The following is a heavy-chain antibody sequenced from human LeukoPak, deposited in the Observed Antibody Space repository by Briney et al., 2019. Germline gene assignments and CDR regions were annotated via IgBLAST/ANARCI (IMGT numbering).Heavy chain of an antibody. Sequence: GGSLRLSCAASGFTFDDYAMHWVRQAPGKGLEWVSGISCNSGSIGYADSVKGRFTISRDNAKNSLYLQMNSLRAEDTALYYCAKDGRQEYYYDSSGYYPEYFQHWGQGTLVTVSS. CDR1: GFTFDDYA. CDR3: AKDGRQEYYYDSSGYYPEYFQH. V-gene: IGHV3-9*01. D-gene: IGHD3-22*01. CDR2: ISCNSGSI. J-gene: IGHJ1*01.